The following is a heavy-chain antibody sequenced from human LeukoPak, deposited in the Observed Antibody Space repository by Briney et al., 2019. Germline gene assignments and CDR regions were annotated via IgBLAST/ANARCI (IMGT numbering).Heavy chain of an antibody. CDR2: IYYSGST. CDR3: ARMRYYDSSGHIDY. Sequence: ETLSLTCTVSGGSISSYYWSWIRQPPGKGLEWIGYIYYSGSTNYNPSLKSRVTISVDTSKNQFSLKLSSVTAADTAVYYCARMRYYDSSGHIDYWGQGTLVTVSS. J-gene: IGHJ4*02. V-gene: IGHV4-59*01. CDR1: GGSISSYY. D-gene: IGHD3-22*01.